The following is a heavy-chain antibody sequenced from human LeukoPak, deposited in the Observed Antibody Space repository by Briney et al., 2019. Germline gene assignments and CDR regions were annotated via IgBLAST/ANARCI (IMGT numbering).Heavy chain of an antibody. CDR1: GFAFSNYN. J-gene: IGHJ6*03. Sequence: GGSLRLSCAASGFAFSNYNMKWARQAPGKGLEWVSYISSSSSTIYYADSVKGRFTISRDNAKNSLYLQMNSLRAEDTAVYYCAREQQWLVYMDVWGKGTTVTVSS. D-gene: IGHD6-19*01. CDR3: AREQQWLVYMDV. V-gene: IGHV3-48*01. CDR2: ISSSSSTI.